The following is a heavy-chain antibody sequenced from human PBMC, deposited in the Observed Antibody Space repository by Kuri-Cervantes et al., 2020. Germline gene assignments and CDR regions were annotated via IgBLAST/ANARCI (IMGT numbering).Heavy chain of an antibody. D-gene: IGHD4-23*01. V-gene: IGHV1-46*01. Sequence: ASVKVSCKASGYTFTSYYMHWVRQAPGQGLEWMGIINPSGGSTSYAQKLQGRVTMTTDTSTSTAYMELRSLRSDDTAVYYCARGMHDYGGLNFDYWGQGTLVTVSS. J-gene: IGHJ4*02. CDR3: ARGMHDYGGLNFDY. CDR2: INPSGGST. CDR1: GYTFTSYY.